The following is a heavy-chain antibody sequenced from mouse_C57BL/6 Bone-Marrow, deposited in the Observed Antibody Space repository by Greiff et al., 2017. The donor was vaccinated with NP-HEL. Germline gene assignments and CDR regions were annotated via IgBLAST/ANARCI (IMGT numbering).Heavy chain of an antibody. CDR1: GFTFSSYG. CDR3: ASQGSYWYFDV. Sequence: EVQVVESGGDLVKPGGSLKLSCAASGFTFSSYGMSWVRQTPDKRLEWVATISSGGSYTYYPDSVKGRFTISRDNAKNTLYLQMSSLKSEDTAMYYCASQGSYWYFDVWGTGTTVTVSS. V-gene: IGHV5-6*01. J-gene: IGHJ1*03. CDR2: ISSGGSYT.